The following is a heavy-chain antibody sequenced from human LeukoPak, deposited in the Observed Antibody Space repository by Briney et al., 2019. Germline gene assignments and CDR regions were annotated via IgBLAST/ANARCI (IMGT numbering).Heavy chain of an antibody. V-gene: IGHV1-69*04. CDR3: AREVAMVRGVIITPYLDY. Sequence: SVKVSCKASGGTFSSYTISWVRQAPGQGLEWMGRINPILGIANYAQKFQGRVTITADKSTSTAYMELSSLRSEDTAVYYCAREVAMVRGVIITPYLDYWGQGTLVTVSS. CDR2: INPILGIA. CDR1: GGTFSSYT. D-gene: IGHD3-10*01. J-gene: IGHJ4*02.